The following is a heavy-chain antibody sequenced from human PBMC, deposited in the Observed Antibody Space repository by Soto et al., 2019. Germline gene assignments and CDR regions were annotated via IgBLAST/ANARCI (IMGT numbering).Heavy chain of an antibody. CDR2: IIPIFVTA. CDR1: GGTFSSDA. D-gene: IGHD6-6*01. Sequence: QVQVVQSGAEVKKPGSSVKVYCKASGGTFSSDAISWVRQAPGQGLEWMGGIIPIFVTANYAQKFQGRVTITADESTSTAYMDLSSLRSEDTAVYYCARENSTSSPGWLDSWGKGTPVTVSS. CDR3: ARENSTSSPGWLDS. J-gene: IGHJ5*01. V-gene: IGHV1-69*01.